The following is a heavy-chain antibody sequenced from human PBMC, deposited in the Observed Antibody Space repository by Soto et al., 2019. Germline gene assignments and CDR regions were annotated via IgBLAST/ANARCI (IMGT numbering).Heavy chain of an antibody. D-gene: IGHD6-13*01. J-gene: IGHJ4*02. CDR2: ISYDGSNK. CDR1: GFTFSSYG. V-gene: IGHV3-30*18. CDR3: AKDTIAAAGLGDIDY. Sequence: GESLKISCAASGFTFSSYGMHWVRQAPGKGLEWVAVISYDGSNKYYADSVKGRFTISRDNSKNTLYLQMNSLRAEDTAVYYCAKDTIAAAGLGDIDYWGQGTLVTVSS.